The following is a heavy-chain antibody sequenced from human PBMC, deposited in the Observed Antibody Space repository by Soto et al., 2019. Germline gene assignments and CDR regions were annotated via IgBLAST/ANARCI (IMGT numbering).Heavy chain of an antibody. CDR2: IKQDGSER. D-gene: IGHD1-1*01. CDR3: ARDSGTSDY. CDR1: GFTFSTYW. J-gene: IGHJ4*02. V-gene: IGHV3-7*01. Sequence: GGSLRLSCAASGFTFSTYWMSWVRQAPGKGLEWVANIKQDGSERYYVDSVKGRFTISRDNAENSLYLQMNSLRVEDTAVYYCARDSGTSDYWGQGTLVTVSS.